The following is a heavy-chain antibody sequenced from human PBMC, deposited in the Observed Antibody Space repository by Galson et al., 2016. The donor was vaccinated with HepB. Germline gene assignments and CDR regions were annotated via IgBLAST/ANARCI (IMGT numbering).Heavy chain of an antibody. D-gene: IGHD6-13*01. Sequence: ETLSLTCSVSGDSINIARYFWGWIRQSPTRGLEWIGTIANSGSTYYNPSLRSRVSISVDTSRNQFSLKLNSVTAADTALYYYVRDEYNISWYKYWGQGTLVTASS. J-gene: IGHJ4*02. CDR1: GDSINIARYF. CDR2: IANSGST. V-gene: IGHV4-39*02. CDR3: VRDEYNISWYKY.